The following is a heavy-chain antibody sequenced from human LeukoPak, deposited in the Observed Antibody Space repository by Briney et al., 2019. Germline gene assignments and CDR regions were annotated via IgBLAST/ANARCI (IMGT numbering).Heavy chain of an antibody. J-gene: IGHJ4*02. V-gene: IGHV1-69*04. CDR2: IIPILGIA. CDR1: GGTFSSYA. CDR3: ARGQIHYYDSSGYYGGHYFDY. D-gene: IGHD3-22*01. Sequence: SVKVSCKASGGTFSSYAISWVRQAPGQGLEWMGRIIPILGIANYAQKFQGRVTITADKSTSTAYMELSSLRSEDTAVCYCARGQIHYYDSSGYYGGHYFDYWGQGTLVTVSS.